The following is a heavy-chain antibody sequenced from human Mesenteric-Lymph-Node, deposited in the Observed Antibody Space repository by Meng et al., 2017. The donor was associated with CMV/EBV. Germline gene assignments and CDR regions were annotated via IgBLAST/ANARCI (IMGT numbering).Heavy chain of an antibody. Sequence: GVPFTRYRLGWVHPAPGGGLDWFSDNRRNSDTPYYAHSVKGRFTISRENSKITLHVLVNNLRAEDAAIYYCVKSRDIYGSGSHKFDFWGQGALVTVSS. V-gene: IGHV3-23*01. CDR3: VKSRDIYGSGSHKFDF. D-gene: IGHD3-10*01. CDR1: GVPFTRYR. J-gene: IGHJ4*02. CDR2: NRRNSDTP.